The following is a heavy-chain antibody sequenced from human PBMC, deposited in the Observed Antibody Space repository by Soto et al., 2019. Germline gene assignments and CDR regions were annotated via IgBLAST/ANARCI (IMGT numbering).Heavy chain of an antibody. CDR1: GYTFINYN. CDR2: ISTSNGDT. V-gene: IGHV1-18*04. Sequence: QVPLVQSGPEVKEPGASVRVSCKASGYTFINYNIFWVRQAPGQGLEWMGWISTSNGDTNYAQKFRGRVTMTTDTSTTTAYVELRSLYYEDTAVYYCAKDITGDTGDYWGQGTLVTVSS. J-gene: IGHJ4*02. CDR3: AKDITGDTGDY. D-gene: IGHD7-27*01.